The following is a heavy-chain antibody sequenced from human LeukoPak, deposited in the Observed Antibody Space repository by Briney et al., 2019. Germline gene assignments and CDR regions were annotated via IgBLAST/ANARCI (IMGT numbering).Heavy chain of an antibody. Sequence: GGSLRLSCAASGFTFSDYYMSWIRQAPGKGLEWVSTIKGIGPTTYYADSVKGRFTISRDNAKNSLYLQMNSLRAEDTAVYYCARGIAVAGTVNAFDIWGQGTMVTVSS. D-gene: IGHD6-19*01. CDR1: GFTFSDYY. J-gene: IGHJ3*02. CDR2: IKGIGPTT. CDR3: ARGIAVAGTVNAFDI. V-gene: IGHV3-11*04.